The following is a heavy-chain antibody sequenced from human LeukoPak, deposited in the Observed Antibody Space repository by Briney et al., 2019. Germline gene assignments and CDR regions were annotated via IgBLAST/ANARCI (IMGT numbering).Heavy chain of an antibody. J-gene: IGHJ6*03. CDR1: GGSFSGYY. CDR3: ARGQANWNYGYYYYYYMDV. CDR2: INQSGRT. V-gene: IGHV4-34*01. Sequence: SETLSLTCAVYGGSFSGYYWSWIRQPPGKGLEWIGEINQSGRTNYNPSLKSRVTMSLDTSKNQFSLKLSSVTAADTAVYYCARGQANWNYGYYYYYYMDVWGKGTTVTVSS. D-gene: IGHD1-7*01.